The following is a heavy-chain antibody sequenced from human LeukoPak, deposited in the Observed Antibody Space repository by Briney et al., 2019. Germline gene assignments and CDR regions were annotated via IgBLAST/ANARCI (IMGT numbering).Heavy chain of an antibody. D-gene: IGHD6-19*01. Sequence: PGGSLRLSCAASGFTFSSYSMTWVRQAPGKGLEWVANIKQDGSEKNYVGSVKGRFTISRDNAKNSLYLQMNSLRAEDTAVYYCARVASSGWQFFDYWGQGTLVTVSS. V-gene: IGHV3-7*01. J-gene: IGHJ4*02. CDR1: GFTFSSYS. CDR3: ARVASSGWQFFDY. CDR2: IKQDGSEK.